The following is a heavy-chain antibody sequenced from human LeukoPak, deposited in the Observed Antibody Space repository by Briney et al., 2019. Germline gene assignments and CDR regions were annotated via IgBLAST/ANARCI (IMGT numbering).Heavy chain of an antibody. J-gene: IGHJ6*02. CDR2: MNPNSGNT. CDR1: SSTFSHYG. D-gene: IGHD3-9*01. Sequence: GASLKVSRKASSSTFSHYGFTWVRQATGQGLEWLGWMNPNSGNTDYAQKFQGRVTMTRDTSINTAYMEVSSLRSEDSAVYYCARGHAYYDSLTGYSIYALDAWGQGTTVTVSS. CDR3: ARGHAYYDSLTGYSIYALDA. V-gene: IGHV1-8*02.